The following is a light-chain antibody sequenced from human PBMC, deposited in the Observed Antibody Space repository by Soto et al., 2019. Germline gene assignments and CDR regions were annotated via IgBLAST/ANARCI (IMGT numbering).Light chain of an antibody. CDR3: SSYTTSSTLVI. J-gene: IGLJ2*01. Sequence: QSALTQPASVSGSPGQSITISCTGTSSDVGVYKYVSWYQHHPGKAPKLIIYEVTNRPSGVSNRFSGSKSGNTASLSISGLQPEDEADYYCSSYTTSSTLVIFGGGTKLTVL. CDR1: SSDVGVYKY. V-gene: IGLV2-14*01. CDR2: EVT.